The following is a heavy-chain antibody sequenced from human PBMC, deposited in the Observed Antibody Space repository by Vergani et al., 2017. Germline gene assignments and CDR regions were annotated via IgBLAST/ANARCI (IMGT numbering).Heavy chain of an antibody. D-gene: IGHD1-26*01. Sequence: QVQLVQSGAEVKKPGASVKVSCEGSGYTFRNYGISWVRQAPGEGLEWLGWISVYNGETKFAQKFQGRVTLTRDTSTDTAYMEMGSLRSDDTAVYYCARDRGNSGDYNFDYWGPGTLVTVSS. CDR1: GYTFRNYG. J-gene: IGHJ4*02. CDR3: ARDRGNSGDYNFDY. V-gene: IGHV1-18*04. CDR2: ISVYNGET.